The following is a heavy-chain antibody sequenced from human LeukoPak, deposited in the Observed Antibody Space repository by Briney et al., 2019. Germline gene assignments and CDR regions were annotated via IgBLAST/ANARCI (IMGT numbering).Heavy chain of an antibody. Sequence: SETLSLTCAVSGYSISSGYYWGWIRQPPGKGLEWIGGIYHSGSTYYNPSLKSRVTISVDTSKNQFSLKLSSVTAADTAVYYCAREVVVAATLDYWGQGTLVTVSS. CDR2: IYHSGST. CDR3: AREVVVAATLDY. D-gene: IGHD2-15*01. CDR1: GYSISSGYY. V-gene: IGHV4-38-2*02. J-gene: IGHJ4*02.